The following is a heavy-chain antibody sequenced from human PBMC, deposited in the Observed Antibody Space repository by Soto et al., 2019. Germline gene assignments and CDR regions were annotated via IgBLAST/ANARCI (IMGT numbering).Heavy chain of an antibody. V-gene: IGHV4-39*01. CDR2: IYHSGST. D-gene: IGHD5-12*01. CDR1: GGSISSSSYY. Sequence: SETLSLTCTVSGGSISSSSYYWGWIRQPPGKGLEWIGSIYHSGSTYYNPSLKSRVTISVDTSKNQFSLKLSSVTAADTAVYYCARQYSGYEGEYYYYGMDVWGQGTTVTVSS. J-gene: IGHJ6*02. CDR3: ARQYSGYEGEYYYYGMDV.